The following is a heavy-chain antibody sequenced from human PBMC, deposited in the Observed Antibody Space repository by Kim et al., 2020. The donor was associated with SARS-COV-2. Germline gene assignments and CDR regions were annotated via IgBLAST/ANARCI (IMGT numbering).Heavy chain of an antibody. CDR2: IYSGGST. J-gene: IGHJ3*02. D-gene: IGHD3-3*01. Sequence: GGSLRLSCAASGFTVSSNYMSWVRQAPGKGLEWVSVIYSGGSTYYADSVKGRFTISRDNSKNTLYLQMNSLRAEDTAVYYCARAGYDFWSGSLDAFDIWGQGTMVTVSS. CDR3: ARAGYDFWSGSLDAFDI. CDR1: GFTVSSNY. V-gene: IGHV3-66*01.